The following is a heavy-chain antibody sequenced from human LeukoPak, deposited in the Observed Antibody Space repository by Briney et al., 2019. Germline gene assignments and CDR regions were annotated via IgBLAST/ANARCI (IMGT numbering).Heavy chain of an antibody. CDR2: IHYSGST. Sequence: PSETLSLTCTVSGGTISSYYWNWIRQPPGKGLEWIGYIHYSGSTKYNPSLMSRVIISVDTSKNQFYLKLSSVTAAETAVYYCARGYSSGWACDYWGQGTLVTVSS. V-gene: IGHV4-59*08. CDR1: GGTISSYY. J-gene: IGHJ4*02. D-gene: IGHD6-19*01. CDR3: ARGYSSGWACDY.